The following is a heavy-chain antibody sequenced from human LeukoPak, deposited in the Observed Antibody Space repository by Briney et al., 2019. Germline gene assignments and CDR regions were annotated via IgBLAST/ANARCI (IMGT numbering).Heavy chain of an antibody. J-gene: IGHJ5*02. Sequence: ASVKVSCKASGYTFTSYDINWVRQATGQGLQWMGWMSPNSDNTGYAQKFQGRVTFTRDTSISTAYMELRSLTSEDTAVYYCARDYGGSSGWFDPWGQGTLVTVSS. CDR3: ARDYGGSSGWFDP. CDR2: MSPNSDNT. V-gene: IGHV1-8*01. CDR1: GYTFTSYD. D-gene: IGHD4-23*01.